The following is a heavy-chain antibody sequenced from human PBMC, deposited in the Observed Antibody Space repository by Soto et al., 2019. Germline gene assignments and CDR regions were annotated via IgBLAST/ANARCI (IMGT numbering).Heavy chain of an antibody. J-gene: IGHJ6*02. CDR2: IYWDDDK. Sequence: QITLKESGPPLVKPTQTLTLTCTFSGFSLSTSGVGVGWIRQPPGKALEWLALIYWDDDKRYSPSLQSRVTITKDTSKNQVVLTMTNMDPVDTATYYCARYFRSFRFYSYGMDVWGQGTTVTVSS. D-gene: IGHD3-3*01. V-gene: IGHV2-5*02. CDR1: GFSLSTSGVG. CDR3: ARYFRSFRFYSYGMDV.